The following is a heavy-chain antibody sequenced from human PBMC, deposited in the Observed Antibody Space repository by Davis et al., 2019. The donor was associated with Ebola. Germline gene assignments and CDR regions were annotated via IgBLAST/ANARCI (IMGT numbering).Heavy chain of an antibody. CDR2: IYHSGST. Sequence: SETLSLSCAVSGGSISSGGYSWSWIRQPPGKGLEWIGYIYHSGSTYYNPSLKSRVTISVDTSKNQFSLKLSSVTAADTAVYYCARGGGYGGYGMDVWGQGTTVTVSS. CDR3: ARGGGYGGYGMDV. V-gene: IGHV4-30-2*01. CDR1: GGSISSGGYS. D-gene: IGHD5-12*01. J-gene: IGHJ6*02.